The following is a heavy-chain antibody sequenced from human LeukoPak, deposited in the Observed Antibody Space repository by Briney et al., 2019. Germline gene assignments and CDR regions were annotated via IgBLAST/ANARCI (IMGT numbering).Heavy chain of an antibody. CDR3: ARDKSTSPSE. Sequence: PGGSLRLSCAASGFTFSTYAMNWVRQAPGKGLEWVSVIYSGGSTYYADSVKGRFTISRDNSKNTLYLQMNSLRAEDTAVYYCARDKSTSPSEWGQGTLVTVSS. CDR1: GFTFSTYA. V-gene: IGHV3-66*01. CDR2: IYSGGST. J-gene: IGHJ4*02. D-gene: IGHD1-1*01.